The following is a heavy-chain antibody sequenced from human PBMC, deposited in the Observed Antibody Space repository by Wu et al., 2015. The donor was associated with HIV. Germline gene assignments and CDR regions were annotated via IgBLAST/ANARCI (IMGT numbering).Heavy chain of an antibody. CDR2: IIPIFEIV. J-gene: IGHJ6*02. CDR3: ARDMAYSISSNYYGMDV. Sequence: QVQLVQSGAEMKKPGSSVTVSCKASGGTFRSYGFSWVRQAPGQGLEWMGRIIPIFEIVSYAQTLQGRVTITADASTNTVNMELSSLKSEDTAVYYCARDMAYSISSNYYGMDVWGQGTTVTVSS. D-gene: IGHD3-10*01. CDR1: GGTFRSYG. V-gene: IGHV1-69*13.